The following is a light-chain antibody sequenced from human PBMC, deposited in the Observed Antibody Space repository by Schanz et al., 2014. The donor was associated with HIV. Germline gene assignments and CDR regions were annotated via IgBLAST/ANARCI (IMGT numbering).Light chain of an antibody. V-gene: IGLV1-40*01. CDR2: GNT. Sequence: QSVLTQPPSVSGAPGQRVTISCTGSRSNIGAGSDVHWYQHLPGTAPKLLIYGNTNRPSGVPDRFSGSKSGTAASLAISGLQAEDEADYYCLSYDRSLSGPYLFGTGTKLTVL. CDR3: LSYDRSLSGPYL. CDR1: RSNIGAGSD. J-gene: IGLJ1*01.